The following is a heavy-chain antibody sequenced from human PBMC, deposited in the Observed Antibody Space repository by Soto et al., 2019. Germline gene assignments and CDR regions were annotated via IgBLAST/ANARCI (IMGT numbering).Heavy chain of an antibody. D-gene: IGHD5-12*01. J-gene: IGHJ4*02. V-gene: IGHV1-46*01. CDR1: GYTFTSYY. Sequence: GASVKVSCKASGYTFTSYYMHWVRQAPGQGLEWMGIINPSGGSTSYAQKFQGRVTMTRDTSTSTVYMELSSLRSEDTAVYYRAREREMATFDYWGQGTLVTVSS. CDR2: INPSGGST. CDR3: AREREMATFDY.